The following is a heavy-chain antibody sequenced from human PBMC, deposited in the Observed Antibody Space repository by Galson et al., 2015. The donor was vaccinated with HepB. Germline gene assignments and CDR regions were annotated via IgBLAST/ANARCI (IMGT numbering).Heavy chain of an antibody. J-gene: IGHJ4*02. V-gene: IGHV3-30*18. CDR1: GFIFDDYA. CDR3: AKDRQTYCSGGSCYSGFDY. D-gene: IGHD2-15*01. CDR2: FSYDGSHK. Sequence: SLRLSCAASGFIFDDYAMHWVRQAPGKGLEWVAFFSYDGSHKYYADSVRGRFTISRDNSKNTLYLQMNSPRVEDTAVYYCAKDRQTYCSGGSCYSGFDYWGQGTLVTVSS.